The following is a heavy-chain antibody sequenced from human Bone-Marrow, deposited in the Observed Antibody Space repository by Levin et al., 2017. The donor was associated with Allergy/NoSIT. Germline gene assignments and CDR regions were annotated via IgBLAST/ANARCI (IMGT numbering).Heavy chain of an antibody. CDR2: ISGGGGTK. CDR3: AREGYSSSWYVALNWFDT. CDR1: GFSFSDYA. D-gene: IGHD6-13*01. J-gene: IGHJ5*02. Sequence: PGGSLRLSCAASGFSFSDYAMNWVRQAPGKGLEWVSVISGGGGTKHYTDSVKGRFTISRDNSKNTVFLQMNSLRDEDTAVYYCAREGYSSSWYVALNWFDTWGQGTLVTVSS. V-gene: IGHV3-23*01.